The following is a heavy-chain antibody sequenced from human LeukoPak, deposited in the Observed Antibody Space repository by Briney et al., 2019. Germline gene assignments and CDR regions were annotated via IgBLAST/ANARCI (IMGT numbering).Heavy chain of an antibody. CDR2: INTNTWNP. Sequence: ASAKVSCKASEYTFTSYAMNCVRQDPGQGLEWMGGINTNTWNPTYAQGFTGRFVFSLDTSVSTAYLQISSLKAEDTAVYYCARARSDFWSGYRYAFDIWGQGTMVTVSS. CDR3: ARARSDFWSGYRYAFDI. J-gene: IGHJ3*02. D-gene: IGHD3-3*01. CDR1: EYTFTSYA. V-gene: IGHV7-4-1*02.